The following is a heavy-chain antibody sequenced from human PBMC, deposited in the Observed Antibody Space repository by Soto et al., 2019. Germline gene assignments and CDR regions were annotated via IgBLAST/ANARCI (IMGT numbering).Heavy chain of an antibody. V-gene: IGHV3-7*01. J-gene: IGHJ4*02. D-gene: IGHD3-9*01. Sequence: GGSLRLSCAASGFTFSSYWMNWVRQAPGKGLEWVANINSDGGTKRYVDSVKGRFTVSRDNTKSSLYLQMNSLRAEDTAVYYCARDRDWAFDYWGQGTLVTVSS. CDR1: GFTFSSYW. CDR3: ARDRDWAFDY. CDR2: INSDGGTK.